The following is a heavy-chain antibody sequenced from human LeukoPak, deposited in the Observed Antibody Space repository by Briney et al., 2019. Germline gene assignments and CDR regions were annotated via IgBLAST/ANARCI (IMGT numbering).Heavy chain of an antibody. CDR3: ARHTDGYSSSWHNSYFDY. V-gene: IGHV4-39*01. CDR1: GGSISSYY. Sequence: SETLSLTCTVSGGSISSYYWGWIRQPPGKGLEWIGSIYYSGSTYYNPSLKSRVTISVDTSKNQFSLKLSSVTAADTAVYYCARHTDGYSSSWHNSYFDYWGQGTLVTVSS. J-gene: IGHJ4*02. CDR2: IYYSGST. D-gene: IGHD6-13*01.